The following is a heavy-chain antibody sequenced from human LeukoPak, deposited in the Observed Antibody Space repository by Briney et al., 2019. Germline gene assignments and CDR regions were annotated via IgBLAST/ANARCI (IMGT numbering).Heavy chain of an antibody. D-gene: IGHD1-26*01. CDR2: ISSSSKTI. Sequence: GGSLRFSCAGSVFTLSIYNMNWVRQAPGKGLEGVSYISSSSKTIYYAESVKGIFTISRDNTKNSLYMQMNSLRAEDTAVYYCARDGQWELKEGWGQGTLVTVX. J-gene: IGHJ4*02. CDR3: ARDGQWELKEG. CDR1: VFTLSIYN. V-gene: IGHV3-48*01.